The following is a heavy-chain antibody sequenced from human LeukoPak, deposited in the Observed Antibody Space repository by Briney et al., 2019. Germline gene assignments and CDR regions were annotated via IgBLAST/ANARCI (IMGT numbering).Heavy chain of an antibody. Sequence: SQTLSLTCAISGDSVSSNSVTWHWIRQSPSRGLEWLGRTYYRSTWYNDYAVSVRGRMTVNPDTSKNQFSLHLNSVTPEDTAVYYCARRLTQYDCFDPWGQGILVTVSS. CDR3: ARRLTQYDCFDP. V-gene: IGHV6-1*01. J-gene: IGHJ5*02. CDR2: TYYRSTWYN. D-gene: IGHD2-2*01. CDR1: GDSVSSNSVT.